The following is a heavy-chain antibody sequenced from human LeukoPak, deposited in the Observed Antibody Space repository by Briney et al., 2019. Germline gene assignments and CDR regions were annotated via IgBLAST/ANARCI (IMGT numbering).Heavy chain of an antibody. D-gene: IGHD5-18*01. CDR3: ARADTAMITPDFDF. CDR2: ISSTSVNT. CDR1: RFTFSSYS. V-gene: IGHV3-48*02. J-gene: IGHJ4*02. Sequence: GGSLRLSCAASRFTFSSYSMNWVRQAPGKGLEWVSYISSTSVNTHYADSVKGRFTISRDNAKHSLYLQMNSLRDEDTAVYYCARADTAMITPDFDFWGQGTLVTVSS.